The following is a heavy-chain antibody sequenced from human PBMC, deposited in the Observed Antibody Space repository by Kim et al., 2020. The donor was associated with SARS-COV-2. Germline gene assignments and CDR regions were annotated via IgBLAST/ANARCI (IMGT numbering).Heavy chain of an antibody. V-gene: IGHV3-21*01. CDR2: ISSSSSYI. CDR3: ARDPYYGSGSYYKPESYYYYYYGMDV. J-gene: IGHJ6*02. D-gene: IGHD3-10*01. Sequence: GGSLRLSCAASGFTFSSYSMNWVRQAPGKGLEWVSSISSSSSYIYYADSVKGRFTISRDNAKNSLYLQMNSLRAEDTAVYYCARDPYYGSGSYYKPESYYYYYYGMDVWGQGTTVTVSS. CDR1: GFTFSSYS.